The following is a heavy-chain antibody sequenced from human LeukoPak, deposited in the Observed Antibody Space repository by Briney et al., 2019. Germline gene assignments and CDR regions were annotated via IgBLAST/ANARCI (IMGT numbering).Heavy chain of an antibody. CDR3: ARSSGRYYYYGMDV. Sequence: PGGSLRLSCAASGFTFSTYAMSWVRQAPGKGLEWVSAIDKSGDSTYYADSVKGRFTISRDNSNNTLYLQMNSLRAEDTALYYCARSSGRYYYYGMDVWGQGTTVTVSS. D-gene: IGHD6-19*01. CDR2: IDKSGDST. V-gene: IGHV3-23*01. J-gene: IGHJ6*02. CDR1: GFTFSTYA.